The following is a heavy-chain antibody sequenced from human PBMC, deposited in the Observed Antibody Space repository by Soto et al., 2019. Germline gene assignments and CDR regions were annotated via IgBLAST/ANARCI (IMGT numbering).Heavy chain of an antibody. D-gene: IGHD2-2*02. J-gene: IGHJ4*02. Sequence: QVQLLQSGAEVKKPGASVKVSCKGSGYTLTNYGISWMRQAPGQGLEWMGCISADNGDTNYAQKFQGRLTMTTDTSTNTAYMELRGLTSDDTAIYYCARDIGLLYPFDFWCQGTLVTVSS. CDR2: ISADNGDT. CDR1: GYTLTNYG. CDR3: ARDIGLLYPFDF. V-gene: IGHV1-18*01.